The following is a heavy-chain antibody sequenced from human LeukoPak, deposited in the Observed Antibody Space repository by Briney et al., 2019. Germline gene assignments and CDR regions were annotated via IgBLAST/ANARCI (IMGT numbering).Heavy chain of an antibody. CDR2: IYPGDSDT. CDR1: GYSFTSYW. V-gene: IGHV5-51*01. CDR3: ARGPLGAAASLLLLDY. J-gene: IGHJ4*02. Sequence: GESLKISCQGSGYSFTSYWIGWVRQMPGKGLEWMGIIYPGDSDTRYSPSFQGQVTISADKSISTAYLQWSSLKASDTAMYYCARGPLGAAASLLLLDYWGQGTLVTVSS. D-gene: IGHD6-13*01.